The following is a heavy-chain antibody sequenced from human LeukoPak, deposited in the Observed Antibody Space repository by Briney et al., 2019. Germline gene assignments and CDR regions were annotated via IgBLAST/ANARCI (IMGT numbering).Heavy chain of an antibody. V-gene: IGHV3-23*01. CDR1: GFTFSSYA. D-gene: IGHD6-13*01. J-gene: IGHJ4*02. Sequence: GGSLRLSCAASGFTFSSYAMGWVRQAPGKGPEWVSLISGRGDITFYADSVKGRFTISRDNSKNTLYLQMNSLRAEDTAVFYCAKGSAAGYYFDYWGQGTLVTLSS. CDR2: ISGRGDIT. CDR3: AKGSAAGYYFDY.